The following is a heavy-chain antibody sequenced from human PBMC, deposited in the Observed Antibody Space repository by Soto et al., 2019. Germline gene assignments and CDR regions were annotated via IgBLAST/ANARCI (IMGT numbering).Heavy chain of an antibody. CDR3: VRDGSGYYDTERLYFDN. J-gene: IGHJ4*02. V-gene: IGHV3-21*01. Sequence: PGGSLRLSCAASGFNFITYSLSWVRQAPGEGLEWVASISSSAVYIDYADSVKGRFTISRDNANNSLYLQMNSLRAEDTATYYCVRDGSGYYDTERLYFDNWGQGTLVTVSS. CDR1: GFNFITYS. CDR2: ISSSAVYI. D-gene: IGHD3-22*01.